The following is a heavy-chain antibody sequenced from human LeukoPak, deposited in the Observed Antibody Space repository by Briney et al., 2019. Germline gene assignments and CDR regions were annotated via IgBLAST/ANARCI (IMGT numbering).Heavy chain of an antibody. D-gene: IGHD2-2*01. CDR2: IKQDGSEK. V-gene: IGHV3-7*01. J-gene: IGHJ5*02. CDR1: GFTFSSYW. Sequence: PGGSLRLSCAASGFTFSSYWMSWVRQAPGEGLEWVANIKQDGSEKYYVDSVKGRFTISRDNAKNSLYLQMNSLRAEDTAVYYCARDRSSTSYNWFDPWGQGTLVTVSS. CDR3: ARDRSSTSYNWFDP.